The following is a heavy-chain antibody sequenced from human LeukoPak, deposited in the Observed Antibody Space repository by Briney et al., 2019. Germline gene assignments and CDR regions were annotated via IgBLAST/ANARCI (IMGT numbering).Heavy chain of an antibody. J-gene: IGHJ3*01. Sequence: ASVTVSCKAFGYTFRNYYMHWVRQAPGQGLEWMGIINPSSDKTNYAQKFQGRVTITRDISTSTVYMELNSLRFEDTAVYYCGRDLRTIAVTGIGVFDVWGQGTKVTVSS. CDR1: GYTFRNYY. CDR3: GRDLRTIAVTGIGVFDV. D-gene: IGHD6-19*01. CDR2: INPSSDKT. V-gene: IGHV1-46*01.